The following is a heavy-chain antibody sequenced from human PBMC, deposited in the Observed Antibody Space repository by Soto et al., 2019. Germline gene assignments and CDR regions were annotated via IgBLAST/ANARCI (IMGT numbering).Heavy chain of an antibody. CDR1: GGTFSSYA. CDR2: IIPIFGTA. Sequence: SVKVSCKASGGTFSSYAISWVRQAPGQGLEWMGGIIPIFGTANYAQKFQGRVTITADESTSTAYMELSSLRSEDTAVYYCARDRCSGGSCYSYYFDYWGQGTLVTVSS. CDR3: ARDRCSGGSCYSYYFDY. V-gene: IGHV1-69*13. J-gene: IGHJ4*02. D-gene: IGHD2-15*01.